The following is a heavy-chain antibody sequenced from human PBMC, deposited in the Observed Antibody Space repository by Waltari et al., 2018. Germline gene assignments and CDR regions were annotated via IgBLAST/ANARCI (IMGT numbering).Heavy chain of an antibody. CDR1: GYTFSGYY. Sequence: QVHLVQSGAEVRKPGASVKVSCKGSGYTFSGYYIQWLRKDPGQGLEWRGRIDRKTGGTKLAQKVQGRVTMTRDTSINTVYMELSSLGSDDTAIYYCARDLYDSRVPGDYFDYWGQGTLVTVSS. V-gene: IGHV1-2*06. CDR2: IDRKTGGT. J-gene: IGHJ4*02. D-gene: IGHD3-16*01. CDR3: ARDLYDSRVPGDYFDY.